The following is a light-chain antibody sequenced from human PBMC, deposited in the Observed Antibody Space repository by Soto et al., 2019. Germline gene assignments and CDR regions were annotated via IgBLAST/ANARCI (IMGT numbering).Light chain of an antibody. CDR3: SSYTTSSTVI. CDR1: SSDVGDHNY. CDR2: AVS. Sequence: QSALTQPASVSGSPGQSITISCTGTSSDVGDHNYVSWYQQQPGKAPKLMIYAVSNRPSGVSNRFSGSKSGNTAFLTISGLQAEDEADYYCSSYTTSSTVIFGGGTKVTVL. V-gene: IGLV2-14*03. J-gene: IGLJ2*01.